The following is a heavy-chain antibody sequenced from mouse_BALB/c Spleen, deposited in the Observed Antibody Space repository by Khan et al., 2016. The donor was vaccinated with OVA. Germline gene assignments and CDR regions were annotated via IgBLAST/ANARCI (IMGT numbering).Heavy chain of an antibody. J-gene: IGHJ3*01. CDR2: ISTYYGDV. CDR3: TRGGGGDRFAY. V-gene: IGHV1S137*01. CDR1: GYTFTDFT. Sequence: QVQLQQSGAELVRPGVSVKISCKGSGYTFTDFTIHWVKQSHAQSLEWIGVISTYYGDVTYNQKFKGKATMTVDKSSSTTYMELARLTSEDSAICYCTRGGGGDRFAYWGQGTLVTVSA.